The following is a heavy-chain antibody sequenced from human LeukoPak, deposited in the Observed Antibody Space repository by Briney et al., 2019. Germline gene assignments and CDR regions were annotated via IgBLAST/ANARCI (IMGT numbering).Heavy chain of an antibody. Sequence: GGSLRLSCAASGFTFSSYDMHWVRQGTGRGLEWVSAINTAGDTYYAGSVKGRFTISRENAKNSLYLQMNSLRAGDTAVYYCARVPGHCSSTSCHYYLDYRGQGTLVTVSS. CDR2: INTAGDT. D-gene: IGHD2-2*01. CDR3: ARVPGHCSSTSCHYYLDY. V-gene: IGHV3-13*01. J-gene: IGHJ4*02. CDR1: GFTFSSYD.